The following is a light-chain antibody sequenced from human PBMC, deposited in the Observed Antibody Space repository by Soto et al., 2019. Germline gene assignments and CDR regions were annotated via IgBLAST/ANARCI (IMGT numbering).Light chain of an antibody. CDR2: DDS. Sequence: SYELTQPPSVSVAPGQTARITCGGNNIASKSVHWYQQRPGQAPVLVLYDDSNWPSGIPERFSGSNSGSTATLTISSVEAGDEADYFCQVWDISSDQYLFGTGTKVTVL. J-gene: IGLJ1*01. CDR1: NIASKS. V-gene: IGLV3-21*02. CDR3: QVWDISSDQYL.